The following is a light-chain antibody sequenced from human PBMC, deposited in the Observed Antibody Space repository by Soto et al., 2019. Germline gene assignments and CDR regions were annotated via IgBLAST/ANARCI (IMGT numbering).Light chain of an antibody. CDR3: QQYNSYSPWT. J-gene: IGKJ1*01. V-gene: IGKV1-5*03. CDR2: KAS. CDR1: QTISSW. Sequence: IQMTQSPSTLCGSLGDRVSITCRASQTISSWLAWYQQKPGKAPKLLIYKASTLKSGVPSRFRGSGSGTEFTLTISSLQPADFATYYCQQYNSYSPWTFGQGTKVDI.